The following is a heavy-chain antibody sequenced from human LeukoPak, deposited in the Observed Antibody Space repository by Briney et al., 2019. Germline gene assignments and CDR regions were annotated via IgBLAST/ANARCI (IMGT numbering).Heavy chain of an antibody. V-gene: IGHV1-69*13. D-gene: IGHD3-16*01. Sequence: SVKVSCKASGGTFSSYAISWVRQAPGQGLEWMGGIIPIFGTANYAQKFQGRVTITADESTSTAYMELSSLRSEDTAVYYCARGGGGSGHYYYYYYMDVWGKGTTVTVSS. CDR2: IIPIFGTA. J-gene: IGHJ6*03. CDR1: GGTFSSYA. CDR3: ARGGGGSGHYYYYYYMDV.